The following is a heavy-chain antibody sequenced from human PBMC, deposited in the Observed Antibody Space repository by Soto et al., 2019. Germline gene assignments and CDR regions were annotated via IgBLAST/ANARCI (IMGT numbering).Heavy chain of an antibody. V-gene: IGHV1-69*13. J-gene: IGHJ3*02. CDR2: IIPIFGTA. CDR1: GCTFSSYA. CDR3: ARDENREGYCSGGSCYWDAFDI. Sequence: RASVKVSCKASGCTFSSYAISWVRQAPGQGLEWMGGIIPIFGTANYAQKFQGRVTITADESTSTAYMELSSLRSEDTAVYYCARDENREGYCSGGSCYWDAFDIGG. D-gene: IGHD2-15*01.